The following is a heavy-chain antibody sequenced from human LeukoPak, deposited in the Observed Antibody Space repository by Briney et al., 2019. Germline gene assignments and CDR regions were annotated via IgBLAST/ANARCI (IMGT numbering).Heavy chain of an antibody. CDR1: RGSITNYF. V-gene: IGHV4-4*07. J-gene: IGHJ5*01. CDR2: IYVSGLIFSSGST. D-gene: IGHD2-2*01. Sequence: PSETLSLTCTVSRGSITNYFWTWIRQPAGKGLGWIGRIYVSGLIFSSGSTNYNTSLKSRVIISVDKSKKQVSLKLRSVTAADTAVYYCAREDSAAYCTSSNCYGFDSWGQGTLVTVSS. CDR3: AREDSAAYCTSSNCYGFDS.